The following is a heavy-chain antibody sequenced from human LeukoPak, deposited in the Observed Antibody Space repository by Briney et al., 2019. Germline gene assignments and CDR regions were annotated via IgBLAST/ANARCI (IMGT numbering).Heavy chain of an antibody. J-gene: IGHJ4*02. CDR2: FSGRGGST. D-gene: IGHD3-22*01. CDR3: ARDTYYYDSSGYYHFDY. CDR1: GFTFSSYA. Sequence: GGSLGLSCAASGFTFSSYAMSWVRQAPGKGLEWVSAFSGRGGSTYYADSVKGRFTISRDNSKNTLYLQMNSLRAEDTAVYYCARDTYYYDSSGYYHFDYWGQGTLVTVSS. V-gene: IGHV3-23*01.